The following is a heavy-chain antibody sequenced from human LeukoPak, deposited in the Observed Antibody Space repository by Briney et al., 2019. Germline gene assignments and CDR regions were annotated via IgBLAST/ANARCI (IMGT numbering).Heavy chain of an antibody. V-gene: IGHV1-24*01. CDR2: FDPEDGET. CDR3: ASGPDSSGYSSAEYFQH. J-gene: IGHJ1*01. CDR1: GYTLTELS. Sequence: GASVKVSCKVSGYTLTELSMHWVRQAPGKGLEWMGGFDPEDGETIYAQKFQGRVTMTEDTSTDTAYMELSSLRSEDTAVYYCASGPDSSGYSSAEYFQHWGQGTLVTVSS. D-gene: IGHD3-22*01.